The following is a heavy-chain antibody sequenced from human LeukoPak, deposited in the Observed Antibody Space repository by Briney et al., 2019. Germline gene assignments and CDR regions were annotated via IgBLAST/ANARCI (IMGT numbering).Heavy chain of an antibody. D-gene: IGHD3-3*02. CDR2: IYSGGST. CDR3: ARVHLWSGYYLDY. Sequence: GGSLRLSCAASGFTVSSNYMSWVRQAPGKGLEWVSVIYSGGSTYYADSVKGRFTISRDNSKNTLYLQMNSLRAEDTAVYYCARVHLWSGYYLDYWGQGTLVTVSS. J-gene: IGHJ4*02. CDR1: GFTVSSNY. V-gene: IGHV3-66*02.